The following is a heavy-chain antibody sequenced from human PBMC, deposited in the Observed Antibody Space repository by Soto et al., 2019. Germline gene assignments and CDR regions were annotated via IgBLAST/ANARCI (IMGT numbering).Heavy chain of an antibody. CDR3: ARDRRYYDSSGYLDY. Sequence: GASVKVSCAASGFTFSSYSMNWVRQAPGKGLEWVSYISSSSSTIYYADSVKGRFTISRDNAKNSLYLQMNSLRDEDTAVYYCARDRRYYDSSGYLDYWGQGTLVTVSS. J-gene: IGHJ4*02. CDR1: GFTFSSYS. D-gene: IGHD3-22*01. V-gene: IGHV3-48*02. CDR2: ISSSSSTI.